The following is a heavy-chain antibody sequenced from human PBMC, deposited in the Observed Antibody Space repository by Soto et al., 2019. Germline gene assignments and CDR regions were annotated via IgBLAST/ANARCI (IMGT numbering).Heavy chain of an antibody. V-gene: IGHV1-2*02. Sequence: ASVKVSCKASGYTFNGYYIHWVRQAPGQGPEWMGWINPNSGGTNSAQKFQGRVTMTRDTSISTAYMELSRLRSDDTAVYYCARGDCSTTRCYERTYYYYGMDVWGQGTTVTVSS. CDR1: GYTFNGYY. CDR3: ARGDCSTTRCYERTYYYYGMDV. CDR2: INPNSGGT. J-gene: IGHJ6*02. D-gene: IGHD2-2*01.